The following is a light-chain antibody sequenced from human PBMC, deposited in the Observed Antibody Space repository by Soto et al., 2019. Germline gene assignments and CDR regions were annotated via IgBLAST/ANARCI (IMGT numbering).Light chain of an antibody. CDR1: QSVSSN. V-gene: IGKV3-15*01. J-gene: IGKJ4*01. Sequence: EIVMTQSPATLSVSPGERATLSCRASQSVSSNLAWYQQKPGQAPRLLIYGASTRATGNPARFSGSGSGTEFTLTISSLQSEDFAVYYCQQYNNWLFTFGGGTKVEIK. CDR3: QQYNNWLFT. CDR2: GAS.